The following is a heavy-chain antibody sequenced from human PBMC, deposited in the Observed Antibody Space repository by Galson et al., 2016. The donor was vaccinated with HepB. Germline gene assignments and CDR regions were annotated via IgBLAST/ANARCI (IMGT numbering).Heavy chain of an antibody. CDR1: GGSISSGDYY. J-gene: IGHJ3*01. D-gene: IGHD2-21*02. V-gene: IGHV4-39*01. CDR2: IYYSGTT. Sequence: SETLSLTCAVSGGSISSGDYYWGWIRQPPGKGLEWIASIYYSGTTYYNPSLKGRVTISIDTSKNQFSLRLNSMTAADTAVYYCARTTYCGADCYSGFAAFDVWGRGTMVIVSS. CDR3: ARTTYCGADCYSGFAAFDV.